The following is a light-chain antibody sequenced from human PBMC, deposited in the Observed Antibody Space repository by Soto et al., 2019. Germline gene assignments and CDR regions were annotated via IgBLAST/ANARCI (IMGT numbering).Light chain of an antibody. CDR2: GAS. Sequence: EIVLTQSPGTLSLSPGERATLSCTASQTVSSTYLGWYQQKPGQPPRLLIYGASNRAPGIPDRFSGSGSGTAFTLIITRLEPEDFAVYHCQQYGSSPHTFGQGTKLEIK. V-gene: IGKV3-20*01. J-gene: IGKJ2*01. CDR1: QTVSSTY. CDR3: QQYGSSPHT.